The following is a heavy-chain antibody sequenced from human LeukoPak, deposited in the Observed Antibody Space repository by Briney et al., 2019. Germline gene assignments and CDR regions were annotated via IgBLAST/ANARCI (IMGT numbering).Heavy chain of an antibody. CDR3: ARDSAASSSWSPFQH. Sequence: GGSLRLSCAASGFTFSSYEMNWVRQAPGKGLEWVSYISSSGSTIYYADSVKGRFTISRDNAKNSLYLQMNSLRAEDTAVYYCARDSAASSSWSPFQHWGQGTLVTASS. D-gene: IGHD6-13*01. V-gene: IGHV3-48*03. CDR2: ISSSGSTI. J-gene: IGHJ1*01. CDR1: GFTFSSYE.